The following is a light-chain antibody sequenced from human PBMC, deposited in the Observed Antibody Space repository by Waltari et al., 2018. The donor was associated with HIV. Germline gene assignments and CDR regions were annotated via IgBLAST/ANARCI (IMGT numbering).Light chain of an antibody. J-gene: IGLJ1*01. CDR3: CSYAASSTSPMV. CDR2: EVS. V-gene: IGLV2-23*02. Sequence: QSALTQPASVSGSPGQSITLSCTGTSSDIGNYNVVSWYQQHPNIAPKLLIYEVSKRPSGVSARFSASKSGNTASLTISGLQADDEADYYCCSYAASSTSPMVFGTGTKVTVL. CDR1: SSDIGNYNV.